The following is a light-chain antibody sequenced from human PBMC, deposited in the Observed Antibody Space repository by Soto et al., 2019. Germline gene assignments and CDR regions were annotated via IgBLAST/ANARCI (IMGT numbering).Light chain of an antibody. Sequence: DIQMTQPPSTLSASVGDRVTITCRASQSISSWLAWYQQKPGKAPKLLIYDASSLESGVPSRFSGSGSGTEFTLTISSLQPDDFATYYCQQSYTTPPTFGGGTKVDIK. CDR2: DAS. CDR3: QQSYTTPPT. J-gene: IGKJ4*01. CDR1: QSISSW. V-gene: IGKV1-5*01.